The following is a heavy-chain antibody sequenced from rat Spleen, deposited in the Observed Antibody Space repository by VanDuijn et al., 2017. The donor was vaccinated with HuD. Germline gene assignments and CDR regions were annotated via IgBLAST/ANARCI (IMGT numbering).Heavy chain of an antibody. CDR1: GFSLSNYG. CDR2: IWGNGNP. J-gene: IGHJ2*01. V-gene: IGHV2-13*01. D-gene: IGHD1-10*01. CDR3: AREDYNNYDLDY. Sequence: QVQLKESGPGLVQPSQTLSLTCTVSGFSLSNYGVIWVRQPPGKGLEWMGVIWGNGNPNYNSALKSRLRISRDTSKSQVFLKMNSLQTEDIATYYCAREDYNNYDLDYWGQGVMVTVSS.